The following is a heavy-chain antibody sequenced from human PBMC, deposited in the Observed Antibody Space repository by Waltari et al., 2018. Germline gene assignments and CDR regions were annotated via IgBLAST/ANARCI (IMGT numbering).Heavy chain of an antibody. V-gene: IGHV4-34*01. Sequence: QVQLQQWGAGLLKPSETLSLTCAVYGGSFSGYYWSWIRKPPGKGLEWIGYIYTSGSTNYNPSLKSRVTISVDTSKNQFSLKLSSVTAADTAVYYCARPGRDGYNWGFDYWGQGTLVTVSS. CDR1: GGSFSGYY. D-gene: IGHD5-12*01. CDR3: ARPGRDGYNWGFDY. J-gene: IGHJ4*02. CDR2: IYTSGST.